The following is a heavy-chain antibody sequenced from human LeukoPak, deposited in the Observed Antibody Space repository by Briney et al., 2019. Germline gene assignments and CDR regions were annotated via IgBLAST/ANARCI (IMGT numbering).Heavy chain of an antibody. J-gene: IGHJ4*02. D-gene: IGHD3-10*01. CDR2: ISGSGGST. Sequence: PGGSLRLSCAASGFTFSSYAMSWVRQAPGKGLEWVSAISGSGGSTYYADSVKGRFTISRDNSKNTLYLQMNSLRAEDTAVYYCAKEFRGYYGSGSYDAIDYWGQGALVTVSS. V-gene: IGHV3-23*01. CDR1: GFTFSSYA. CDR3: AKEFRGYYGSGSYDAIDY.